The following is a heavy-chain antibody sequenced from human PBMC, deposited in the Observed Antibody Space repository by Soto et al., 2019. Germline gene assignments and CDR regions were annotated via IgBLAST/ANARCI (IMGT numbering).Heavy chain of an antibody. CDR3: ARDPVAGTDFDY. D-gene: IGHD6-19*01. Sequence: QVQLVQSGAEVKKPGASVQVSCKASGYTFTSYGISWVRQAPGQGLEWMGWINAYNGNTNYAQKLQGRVTMTTDTATGTAYWALRSLRSDDTAVYYCARDPVAGTDFDYWGQAALVTVSS. CDR2: INAYNGNT. J-gene: IGHJ4*02. V-gene: IGHV1-18*01. CDR1: GYTFTSYG.